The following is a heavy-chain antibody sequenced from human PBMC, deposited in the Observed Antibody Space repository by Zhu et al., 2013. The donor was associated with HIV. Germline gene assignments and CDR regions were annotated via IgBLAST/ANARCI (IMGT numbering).Heavy chain of an antibody. J-gene: IGHJ3*02. CDR2: IAGGSGDT. CDR3: ASRCSSSTCHVDAFDI. Sequence: QMQLVQSGPEVKRPGTSMKVSCKASGFTFTNSDVQWVRQARGQRLQWIGSIAGGSGDTNYAQTFQERVTITRDMSTGTAYMEVSSLTFDDTAMYYCASRCSSSTCHVDAFDIWGQGTMVTVSS. CDR1: GFTFTNSD. V-gene: IGHV1-58*01. D-gene: IGHD2-2*01.